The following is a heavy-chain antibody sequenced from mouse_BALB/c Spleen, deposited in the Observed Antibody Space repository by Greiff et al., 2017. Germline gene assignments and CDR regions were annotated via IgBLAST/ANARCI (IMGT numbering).Heavy chain of an antibody. CDR3: ARDYGNYEGAMDY. CDR2: ISYDGSN. CDR1: GYSITSGYY. Sequence: DVKLQESGPGLVKPSQSLSLTCSVTGYSITSGYYWNWIRQFPGNKLEWMGYISYDGSNNYNPSLKNRISVTRDTSKNQFFLKLNSVTTEDTATYYCARDYGNYEGAMDYWGQGTSVTVSS. V-gene: IGHV3-6*02. D-gene: IGHD2-1*01. J-gene: IGHJ4*01.